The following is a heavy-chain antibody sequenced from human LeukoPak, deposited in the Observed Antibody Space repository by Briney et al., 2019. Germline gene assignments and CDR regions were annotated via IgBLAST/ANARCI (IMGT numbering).Heavy chain of an antibody. Sequence: GGSLRLSCAASGFTVSSNYMSWVRQAPGKGLEWVSVIYSGGSTYYADSVKGRFTISRDNAKNSLYLQMNSLRAEDTAVYYCASFPYDAFDIWGQGTMVTVSS. J-gene: IGHJ3*02. CDR3: ASFPYDAFDI. CDR1: GFTVSSNY. V-gene: IGHV3-66*01. CDR2: IYSGGST.